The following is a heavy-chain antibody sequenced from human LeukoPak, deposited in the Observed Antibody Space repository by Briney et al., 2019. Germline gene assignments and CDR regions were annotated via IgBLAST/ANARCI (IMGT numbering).Heavy chain of an antibody. CDR1: GGSFSGYY. V-gene: IGHV4-34*01. D-gene: IGHD3-16*02. CDR2: INHSGST. Sequence: SEALSLTCAVYGGSFSGYYWSWIRQPPGKGLEWIGEINHSGSTNYNPSLKSRVTISVDTSKNQFSLNPSSVTAADTAVYYCARVYDYVWGSYPWGQGTLVTVSS. CDR3: ARVYDYVWGSYP. J-gene: IGHJ4*02.